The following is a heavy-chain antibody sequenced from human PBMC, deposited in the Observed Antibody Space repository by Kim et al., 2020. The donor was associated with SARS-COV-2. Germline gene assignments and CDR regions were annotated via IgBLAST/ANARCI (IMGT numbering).Heavy chain of an antibody. CDR2: INTNTGNP. CDR1: GYTFTSYA. D-gene: IGHD6-13*01. J-gene: IGHJ5*02. CDR3: ARVRQQLVRKGPPNWFDP. Sequence: ASVKVSCKASGYTFTSYAMNWVRQAPGQGLEWMGWINTNTGNPTYAQGFTGRFVFSLDTSVSTAYLQISSLKAEDTAVYYCARVRQQLVRKGPPNWFDPWGQGTLVTVSS. V-gene: IGHV7-4-1*02.